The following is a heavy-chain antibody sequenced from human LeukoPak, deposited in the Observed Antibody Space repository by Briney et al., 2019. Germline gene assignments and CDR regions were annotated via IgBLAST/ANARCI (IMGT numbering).Heavy chain of an antibody. J-gene: IGHJ4*02. V-gene: IGHV1-46*01. CDR2: INPSGGST. CDR1: GYTFTSYY. CDR3: ARAAGLGSGSFLTDFDY. D-gene: IGHD3-10*01. Sequence: ASVKVSCKASGYTFTSYYMHWVRQAPGQGLEWMGIINPSGGSTSYAQKFQGRVTMTRDTSTSTVYMELSSLRSEDTAVYYCARAAGLGSGSFLTDFDYWGQGTLVTVSS.